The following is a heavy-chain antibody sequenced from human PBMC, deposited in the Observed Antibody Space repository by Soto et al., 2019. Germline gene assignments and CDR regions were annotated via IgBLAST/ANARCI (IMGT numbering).Heavy chain of an antibody. CDR3: ARDPVVDILTSGNYYYYGMDV. Sequence: SVKVSCKASGGTFSSYTISWVRQAPGQGLEWMGRIIPILGIANYAQKFQGRVTITADKSTSTAYMELSSLRSEDTAVYYCARDPVVDILTSGNYYYYGMDVWGQGTTVTVSS. CDR2: IIPILGIA. D-gene: IGHD3-9*01. J-gene: IGHJ6*02. CDR1: GGTFSSYT. V-gene: IGHV1-69*04.